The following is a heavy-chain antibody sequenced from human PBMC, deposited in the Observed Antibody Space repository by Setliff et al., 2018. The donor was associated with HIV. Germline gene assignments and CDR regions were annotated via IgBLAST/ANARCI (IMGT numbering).Heavy chain of an antibody. V-gene: IGHV4-61*02. CDR3: ARESPDGLDY. Sequence: SCTVSGGSISSRSYYWSWLRQPAGKGLEWIERIYSNGKTDYNPSLKSRVTISEDTSKNQFSLKVNSVTAADTAMYFCARESPDGLDYWGQGSLVTVSS. D-gene: IGHD2-8*01. CDR1: GGSISSRSYY. CDR2: IYSNGKT. J-gene: IGHJ4*02.